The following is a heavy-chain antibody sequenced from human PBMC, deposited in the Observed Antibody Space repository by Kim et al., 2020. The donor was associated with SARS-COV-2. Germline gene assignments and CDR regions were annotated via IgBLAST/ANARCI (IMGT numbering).Heavy chain of an antibody. CDR2: IYYSGST. Sequence: SETLSLTCTVSGGSISSYYWSWIRQPPGKGLEWIGYIYYSGSTNYNPSLKSRVTISVDTSKNQFSLKLSSVTAADTAVYYCARLGPLPMTTVTVYYYYGMDVWGQGTTVTVSS. D-gene: IGHD4-17*01. CDR3: ARLGPLPMTTVTVYYYYGMDV. CDR1: GGSISSYY. V-gene: IGHV4-59*01. J-gene: IGHJ6*02.